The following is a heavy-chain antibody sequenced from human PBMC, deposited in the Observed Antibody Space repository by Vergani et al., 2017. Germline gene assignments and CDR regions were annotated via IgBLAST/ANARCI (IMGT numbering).Heavy chain of an antibody. D-gene: IGHD6-13*01. CDR1: GYTLTSDD. CDR2: IIPILGIA. Sequence: QVQLVQSGAEVKKPGASVKVSCKASGYTLTSDDINWVRQAPGQGLEWMGRIIPILGIAKSAQKFQGRVTITADKSTSTAYMELSSLRSEDTAVYFCARDLAAAGLYYYYGMDVWGQGTTVTVSS. J-gene: IGHJ6*02. V-gene: IGHV1-69*09. CDR3: ARDLAAAGLYYYYGMDV.